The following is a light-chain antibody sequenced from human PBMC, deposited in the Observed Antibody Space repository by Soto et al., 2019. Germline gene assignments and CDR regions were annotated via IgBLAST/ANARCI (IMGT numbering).Light chain of an antibody. CDR2: EVS. CDR3: SSYTSSSTYV. Sequence: QSVLTHPASLSGAPVQSITIACTGTSSDVGGYNYVSWYQQHPGKAPKLMIYEVSNRPSGVSNRFSGSKSGNTASLTISGLQAEDEADYYCSSYTSSSTYVFGTETKVTVL. V-gene: IGLV2-14*01. CDR1: SSDVGGYNY. J-gene: IGLJ1*01.